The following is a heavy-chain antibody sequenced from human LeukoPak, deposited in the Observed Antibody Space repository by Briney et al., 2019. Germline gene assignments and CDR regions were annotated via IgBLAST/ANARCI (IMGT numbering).Heavy chain of an antibody. V-gene: IGHV4-30-2*01. J-gene: IGHJ4*02. CDR3: ARDEIRRDGYNLPTN. Sequence: SETLPLTCAVSGGSISSGGYSWSWIRQPPGKGLEWIGYIYHSGSTYYNPSLKSRVTISVDRSKNQFSLKLSSVTAADTAVYYCARDEIRRDGYNLPTNWGQGTLVTVSS. CDR2: IYHSGST. CDR1: GGSISSGGYS. D-gene: IGHD5-24*01.